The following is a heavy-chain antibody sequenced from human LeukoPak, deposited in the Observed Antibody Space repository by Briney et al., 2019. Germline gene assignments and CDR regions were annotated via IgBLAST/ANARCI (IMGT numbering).Heavy chain of an antibody. J-gene: IGHJ6*02. CDR1: GYTFTGYY. CDR3: ARAAPYYYYGMDV. CDR2: INPNSGGT. Sequence: ASVTVSCKASGYTFTGYYMHWVRQAPGQGLEWMGRINPNSGGTNYAQKFQGRVTMTRDTSISTAYMELSRLRSDDTAVYYCARAAPYYYYGMDVWGQGTTVTVSS. V-gene: IGHV1-2*06.